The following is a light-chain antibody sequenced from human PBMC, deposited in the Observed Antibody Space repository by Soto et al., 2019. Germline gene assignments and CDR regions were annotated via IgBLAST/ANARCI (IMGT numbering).Light chain of an antibody. CDR3: SSYTSSSTVL. J-gene: IGLJ2*01. V-gene: IGLV2-14*01. Sequence: QSALTQPASVSGSPGQSITISCTGTSSDVGGYNYVSWYQQHPGRAPQLMIYDVSNRPSGVSNRFSGSRSGNTASLTVSGLPAEDEADYYCSSYTSSSTVLFGGGTKLTVL. CDR1: SSDVGGYNY. CDR2: DVS.